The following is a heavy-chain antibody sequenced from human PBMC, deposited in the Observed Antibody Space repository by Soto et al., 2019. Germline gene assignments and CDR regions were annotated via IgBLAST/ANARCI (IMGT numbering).Heavy chain of an antibody. CDR3: ARDPGHDSSALGGVYFDF. CDR1: GYTFTGYY. V-gene: IGHV1-2*02. CDR2: INPNSGGT. Sequence: QVQLVQSEAEVKKPGASVKVSCKASGYTFTGYYMYWVRQAPGQGPEWMGWINPNSGGTNYAQKFQGRVTMTRDTSISTADMELSRLRSDDTAVYYCARDPGHDSSALGGVYFDFWGQGTLVTVSS. J-gene: IGHJ4*02. D-gene: IGHD3-22*01.